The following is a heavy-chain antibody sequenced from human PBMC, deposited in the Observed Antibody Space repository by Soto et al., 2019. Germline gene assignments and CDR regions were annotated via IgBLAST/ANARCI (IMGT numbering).Heavy chain of an antibody. CDR2: IYPGDSDT. CDR3: AKSYYDFWSGYPPKYNWFDP. V-gene: IGHV5-51*01. Sequence: GESLKISCKGSGYSFTSYLIGWVRQMPGKGLEWMGIIYPGDSDTRYSPSFQGQVTISADKSISTAYLQWSSLKASDTAMYYCAKSYYDFWSGYPPKYNWFDPWGQGTLVTVSS. J-gene: IGHJ5*02. D-gene: IGHD3-3*01. CDR1: GYSFTSYL.